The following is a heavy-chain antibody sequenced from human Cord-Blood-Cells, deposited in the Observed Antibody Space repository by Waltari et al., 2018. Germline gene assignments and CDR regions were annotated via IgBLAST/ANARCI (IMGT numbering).Heavy chain of an antibody. CDR1: GGSISSYY. Sequence: QVQLQESGPGLVKPSETLSLTCTVSGGSISSYYWSWIRQPPGKGLEWIGLIYYSGSTTHNPSLKSRVTISVDTSKNQFSLKLSSVTAADTAVYYCARGGGYCSSTSCYAFDIWGQGTMVTVSS. D-gene: IGHD2-2*01. CDR2: IYYSGST. J-gene: IGHJ3*02. CDR3: ARGGGYCSSTSCYAFDI. V-gene: IGHV4-59*01.